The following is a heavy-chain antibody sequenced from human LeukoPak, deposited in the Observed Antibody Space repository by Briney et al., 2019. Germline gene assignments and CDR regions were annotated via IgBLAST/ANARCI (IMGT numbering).Heavy chain of an antibody. Sequence: ASVKVSCRASGYTFTSYYTHWVRQAPGQGLEWMGIINPSGGSTSYAQKFQGRVTMTRDTSTSAVYMELSSLRSEDTAVYYCAREGSSSWYVSIHGWFDPWGQGTLVIVSS. CDR1: GYTFTSYY. D-gene: IGHD6-13*01. J-gene: IGHJ5*02. CDR3: AREGSSSWYVSIHGWFDP. V-gene: IGHV1-46*01. CDR2: INPSGGST.